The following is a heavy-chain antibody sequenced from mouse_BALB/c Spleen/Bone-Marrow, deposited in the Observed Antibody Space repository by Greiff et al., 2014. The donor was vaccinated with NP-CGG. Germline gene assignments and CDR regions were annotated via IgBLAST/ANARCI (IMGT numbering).Heavy chain of an antibody. J-gene: IGHJ4*01. Sequence: QVQLQQSGAELGMPGASVKMSCKASGYTFTDNWIYWVKQRPGQGLEWIGAIDTSDSYTNYNQKFMGKASLTVVASSSTAYMQVSSLTSDDSAVYYCARGGHDFSLDYWRQGTSVTVSS. V-gene: IGHV1-69*01. CDR3: ARGGHDFSLDY. CDR2: IDTSDSYT. D-gene: IGHD2-4*01. CDR1: GYTFTDNW.